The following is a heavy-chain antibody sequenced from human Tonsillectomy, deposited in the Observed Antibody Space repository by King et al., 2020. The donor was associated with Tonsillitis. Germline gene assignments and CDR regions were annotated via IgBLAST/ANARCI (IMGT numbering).Heavy chain of an antibody. V-gene: IGHV3-15*07. D-gene: IGHD6-13*01. CDR2: IITNTDGGTT. J-gene: IGHJ6*03. Sequence: VQLVESGGDLVKPGESLRLSCAASGFTFTNAWMNWVRQAAGEGLEWVGRIITNTDGGTTDYAAPVKGRFTISRDDSKNTLYLQMNSLTTEDTAVYYCTQRRLDSRSHTPYYYYYVDVWGKGTTVTVSS. CDR1: GFTFTNAW. CDR3: TQRRLDSRSHTPYYYYYVDV.